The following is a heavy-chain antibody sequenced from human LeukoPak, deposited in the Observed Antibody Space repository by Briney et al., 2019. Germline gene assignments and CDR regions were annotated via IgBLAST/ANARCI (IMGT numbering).Heavy chain of an antibody. CDR2: IYYSGST. J-gene: IGHJ4*02. CDR1: GGSINSYY. CDR3: ARIDYAAFDC. V-gene: IGHV4-59*01. D-gene: IGHD3-16*01. Sequence: SETLSLTCTVSGGSINSYYWSWIRQPPGRGLEWIGDIYYSGSTIYNPSLKSRVTISVDTSKNQFSLNLRSVTAADTAVYYCARIDYAAFDCWGPGTLVTVSS.